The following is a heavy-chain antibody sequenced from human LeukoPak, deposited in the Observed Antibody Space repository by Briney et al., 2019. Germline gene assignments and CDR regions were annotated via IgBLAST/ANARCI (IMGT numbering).Heavy chain of an antibody. CDR3: ARVWDTVTTGVGWFDP. V-gene: IGHV3-7*01. J-gene: IGHJ5*02. CDR1: GFTFSSYW. Sequence: GGSLRLSCAASGFTFSSYWMSWVRQAPGKGLEWVANIKQDGSEKYYVDSVKGRFTISRDNAKSSLYLQMNSLRAEDTAVYYCARVWDTVTTGVGWFDPWGQGTLVTVSS. D-gene: IGHD4-17*01. CDR2: IKQDGSEK.